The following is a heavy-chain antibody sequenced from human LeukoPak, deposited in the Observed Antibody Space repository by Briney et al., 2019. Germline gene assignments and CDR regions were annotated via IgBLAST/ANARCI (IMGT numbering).Heavy chain of an antibody. CDR1: GGSISSSSYY. CDR3: ARPDSREDSSGWYYFDY. CDR2: IYYSGST. Sequence: SETLSLTCTVSGGSISSSSYYWGWIRQPPGKGLEWIGSIYYSGSTYYNPSLKSRVTISVDTSKNQLSLKLSSVTAADTAVYYCARPDSREDSSGWYYFDYWGQGTLVTVSS. D-gene: IGHD6-19*01. V-gene: IGHV4-39*01. J-gene: IGHJ4*02.